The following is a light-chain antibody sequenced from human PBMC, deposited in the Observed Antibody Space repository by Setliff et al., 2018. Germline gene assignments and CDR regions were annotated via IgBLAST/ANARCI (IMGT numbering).Light chain of an antibody. CDR3: SSYASSSIPYV. CDR1: SSDIGGYNY. Sequence: QSALTQPASVSGSPGQSITTSYTGTSSDIGGYNYVSWYQQHSGKAPKLMIYEVSNRPSGVSNRFSGSKSGNTASLTISGLQAEDEADYYCSSYASSSIPYVFGSGTKVTVL. J-gene: IGLJ1*01. V-gene: IGLV2-14*01. CDR2: EVS.